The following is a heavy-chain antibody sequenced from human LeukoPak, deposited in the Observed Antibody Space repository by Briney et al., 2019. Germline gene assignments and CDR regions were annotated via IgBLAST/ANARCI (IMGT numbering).Heavy chain of an antibody. CDR1: GFTFDDYA. D-gene: IGHD6-13*01. CDR2: ISWKSDNI. Sequence: PGRSLRLSCAASGFTFDDYAMHWVRQAPGKGLEWVSGISWKSDNIGYADSVKGRFTISRDNSKNTLYLQMNSLRAEDTAVYYCAKYLRAQQLVPNFDYWGQGTLVTVSS. CDR3: AKYLRAQQLVPNFDY. V-gene: IGHV3-9*01. J-gene: IGHJ4*02.